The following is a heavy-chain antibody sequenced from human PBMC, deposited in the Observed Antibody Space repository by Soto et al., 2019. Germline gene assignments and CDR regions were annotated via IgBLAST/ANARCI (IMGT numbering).Heavy chain of an antibody. CDR2: ISGSGGST. V-gene: IGHV3-23*01. D-gene: IGHD2-2*01. J-gene: IGHJ4*02. CDR1: GFTFSSYS. CDR3: AKDLKLLFSPFDY. Sequence: PGGSLRLSCAASGFTFSSYSMSWVRQAPGKGLEWVSAISGSGGSTYYADSVKGRFTISRDNSKNTLYLQMNSLRAEDTAVYYCAKDLKLLFSPFDYWGQGTLVTVSS.